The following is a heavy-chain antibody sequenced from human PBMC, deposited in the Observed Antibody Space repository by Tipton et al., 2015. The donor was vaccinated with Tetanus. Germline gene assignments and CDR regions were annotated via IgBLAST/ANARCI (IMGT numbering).Heavy chain of an antibody. CDR3: ARGHCTDGVCNFDF. CDR2: IYPGDSDT. V-gene: IGHV5-51*01. D-gene: IGHD2-8*01. CDR1: GYIFNNYW. J-gene: IGHJ4*02. Sequence: QLVQSGGEVKKPGESLKISCKGSGYIFNNYWIGWVRQKPGKGLEWMGIIYPGDSDTRYSPSFQGQVTIPVDKSINTAYLQWSSLKASDTSMFYCARGHCTDGVCNFDFWGQGALVTVAS.